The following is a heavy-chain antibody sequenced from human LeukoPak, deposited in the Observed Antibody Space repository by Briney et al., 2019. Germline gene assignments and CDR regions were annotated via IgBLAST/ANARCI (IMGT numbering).Heavy chain of an antibody. CDR3: ARDKYSSSSLYNWFDP. CDR1: GYTFTSYD. Sequence: GASVKVSCKASGYTFTSYDINWVRQATGQGLEWMGWMNPNSGNTGYAQKFQGRVTMTRNTSISTAYMELSSLRSEDTAVYYCARDKYSSSSLYNWFDPWGQGTLVTVSS. D-gene: IGHD6-6*01. CDR2: MNPNSGNT. V-gene: IGHV1-8*01. J-gene: IGHJ5*02.